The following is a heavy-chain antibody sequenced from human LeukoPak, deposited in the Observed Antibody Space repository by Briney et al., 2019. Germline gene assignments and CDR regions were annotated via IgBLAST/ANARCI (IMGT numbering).Heavy chain of an antibody. V-gene: IGHV4-34*01. CDR3: ARHYGDYPDAFDI. CDR2: INHSGST. CDR1: GGSFSGYY. Sequence: PSETLSLTCAVYGGSFSGYYWSWIRQPPGKGLEWIGEINHSGSTNYNPSLKSRVTISVDTSKNQFSLKLSSVTAADTAVYYCARHYGDYPDAFDIWGQGTMVTVSS. J-gene: IGHJ3*02. D-gene: IGHD4-17*01.